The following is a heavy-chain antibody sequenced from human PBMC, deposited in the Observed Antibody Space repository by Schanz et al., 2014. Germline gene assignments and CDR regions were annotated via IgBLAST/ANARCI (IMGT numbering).Heavy chain of an antibody. Sequence: QVQLVQSGAEVKKPGASVKVSCKASGYTFTSYGISWVRQAPGQGLEWMGRIIPILGIANYAQKFRGRVTMTRNTSMSTAYIELHILTSEDTAVYYCARGRTFDYWGQGTLVTVSS. J-gene: IGHJ4*02. V-gene: IGHV1-69*04. CDR3: ARGRTFDY. CDR2: IIPILGIA. CDR1: GYTFTSYG.